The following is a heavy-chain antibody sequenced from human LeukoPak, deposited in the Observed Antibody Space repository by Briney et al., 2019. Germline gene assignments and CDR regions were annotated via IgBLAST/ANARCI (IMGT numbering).Heavy chain of an antibody. D-gene: IGHD2-8*02. Sequence: GGSLRLSCAASGFTFSSYNMNWVRQAPGKGLEWVTFIQYDGGNKNYADSVRGRFTISRDNSKNTLYLQMNSLRAEDTAVYYCATDVYYRDSTGYFDNWGQGTLVTVSS. CDR2: IQYDGGNK. J-gene: IGHJ4*02. V-gene: IGHV3-30*02. CDR3: ATDVYYRDSTGYFDN. CDR1: GFTFSSYN.